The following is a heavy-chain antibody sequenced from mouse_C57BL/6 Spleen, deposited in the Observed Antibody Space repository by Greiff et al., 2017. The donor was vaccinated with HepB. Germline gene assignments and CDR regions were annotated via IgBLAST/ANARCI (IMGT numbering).Heavy chain of an antibody. V-gene: IGHV1-52*01. CDR2: IDPSDSET. D-gene: IGHD2-3*01. CDR1: GYTFTSYW. J-gene: IGHJ4*01. CDR3: ARSDYDGYRCYAMDY. Sequence: QVQLQQPGAELVRPGSSVKLSCKASGYTFTSYWMHWVKQRPIQGLEWIGNIDPSDSETHYNQKFKDKATLTVDKSSSTAYMQLSSLTSEDSAVYYCARSDYDGYRCYAMDYWGQGTSVTVSS.